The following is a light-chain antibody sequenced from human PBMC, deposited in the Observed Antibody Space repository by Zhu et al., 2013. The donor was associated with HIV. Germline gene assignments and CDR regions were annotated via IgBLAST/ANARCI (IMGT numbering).Light chain of an antibody. J-gene: IGLJ1*01. CDR2: EVS. V-gene: IGLV2-14*01. CDR1: SSDVGGYNY. CDR3: SSYTSSSTYV. Sequence: QSALTQPPSASGSPGQSVTISCTGTSSDVGGYNYVSWYQHHPGKAPKLMIYEVSNRPSGVSNRFSGSKSGNTASLTISGLQAEDEADYYCSSYTSSSTYVFGTGTKVTVL.